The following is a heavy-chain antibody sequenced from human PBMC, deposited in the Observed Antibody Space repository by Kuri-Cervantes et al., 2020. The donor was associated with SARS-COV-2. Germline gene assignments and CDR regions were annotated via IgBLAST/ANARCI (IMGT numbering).Heavy chain of an antibody. CDR3: ARGGVVPVSFDY. CDR2: IYHSGST. V-gene: IGHV4-38-2*02. CDR1: GYSISSGYY. J-gene: IGHJ4*02. Sequence: SETLSLTCTVSGYSISSGYYWGWIRQPPGKGLEWIGCIYHSGSTYYNPSLKSRVTISVDTSKNQFSLKLSSVTAADTAVYYCARGGVVPVSFDYWGQGTLVTVSS. D-gene: IGHD2-21*01.